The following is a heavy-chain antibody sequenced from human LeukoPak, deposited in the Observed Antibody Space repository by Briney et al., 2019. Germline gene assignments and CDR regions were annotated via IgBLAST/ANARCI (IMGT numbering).Heavy chain of an antibody. Sequence: ASVKVSCKASGYTFTGYYMHWVRQAPGQGLEWMGWINPNSGGTNYVQKFQGRVTMTGDTSISTAYMEVSRLRSDDTAVEYWARVVATARFADWGQGTLVTVSS. V-gene: IGHV1-2*02. CDR1: GYTFTGYY. J-gene: IGHJ4*02. CDR2: INPNSGGT. CDR3: ARVVATARFAD. D-gene: IGHD6-13*01.